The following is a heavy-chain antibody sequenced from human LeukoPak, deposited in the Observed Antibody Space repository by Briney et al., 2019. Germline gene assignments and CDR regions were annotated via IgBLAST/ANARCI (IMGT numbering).Heavy chain of an antibody. J-gene: IGHJ6*03. CDR3: ARGRTKIAVAGWPYYYYMDV. Sequence: SVKVSCKASGGTFSSYAISWVRQAPGQGLEWMGGIIPIFGTANYAQKFQGRVTITTDESTSTAYMELSSLRSEDTAVYYCARGRTKIAVAGWPYYYYMDVWGKGTTVTVSS. V-gene: IGHV1-69*05. D-gene: IGHD6-19*01. CDR2: IIPIFGTA. CDR1: GGTFSSYA.